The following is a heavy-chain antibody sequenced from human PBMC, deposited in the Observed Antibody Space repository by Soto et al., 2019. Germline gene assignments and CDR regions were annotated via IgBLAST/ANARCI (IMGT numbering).Heavy chain of an antibody. CDR1: GGSISSSSYY. CDR3: AGRYYDSSGSANFDY. CDR2: IYYSGST. J-gene: IGHJ4*02. V-gene: IGHV4-39*01. Sequence: QLQLQESGPGLVKPSETLSLTCTVSGGSISSSSYYWGWIRQPPGKGLEWIGSIYYSGSTYYNPSLKSRVTLSVDTSKNQFSLKLSSVTAADTAVYYCAGRYYDSSGSANFDYWGQGTLVTVSS. D-gene: IGHD3-22*01.